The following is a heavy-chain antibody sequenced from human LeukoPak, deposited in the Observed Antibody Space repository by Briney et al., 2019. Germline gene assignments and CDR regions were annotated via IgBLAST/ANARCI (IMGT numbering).Heavy chain of an antibody. D-gene: IGHD6-13*01. CDR2: ISWNSGSI. J-gene: IGHJ4*02. Sequence: GGSLRLSCAASGFTFNNFAMHWVRQAPGKGLEWVSGISWNSGSIGYADSVKGRFTISRDNAKSSLYLQMNSLGAEDVALYYCAKGRGTQQLAALDFWGQGTRGTVSS. CDR3: AKGRGTQQLAALDF. CDR1: GFTFNNFA. V-gene: IGHV3-9*03.